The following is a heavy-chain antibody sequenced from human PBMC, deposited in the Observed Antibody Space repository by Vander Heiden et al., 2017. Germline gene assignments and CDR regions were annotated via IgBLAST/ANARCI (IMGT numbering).Heavy chain of an antibody. V-gene: IGHV2-26*01. D-gene: IGHD4-17*01. CDR1: GFSLSSAEMG. CDR3: ARMSVTPVPTPWGYYYGMDV. CDR2: IFSNDER. Sequence: QVPLKESGPVLVKPTETLTLTCTVSGFSLSSAEMGVSWIRQPPGKALEWLAHIFSNDERSYSTSLKSRLTISKDTSKSQVVLTMTNMDPVDTGTYYCARMSVTPVPTPWGYYYGMDVWGQGTTVTVSS. J-gene: IGHJ6*02.